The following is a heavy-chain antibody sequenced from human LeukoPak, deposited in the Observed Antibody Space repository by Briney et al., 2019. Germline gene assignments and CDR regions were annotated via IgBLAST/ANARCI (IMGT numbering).Heavy chain of an antibody. CDR2: IKQDGSVK. V-gene: IGHV3-7*03. Sequence: GGSLRLSCAASGFTFSNYWMNWVRQAPGKGLEWVANIKQDGSVKYSVDSVKGRFTISRDNAKNSLYLQMNSLRAEDTAVYYCARKYQLLHFDPWGQGTLVTVSS. CDR1: GFTFSNYW. CDR3: ARKYQLLHFDP. D-gene: IGHD2-2*01. J-gene: IGHJ5*02.